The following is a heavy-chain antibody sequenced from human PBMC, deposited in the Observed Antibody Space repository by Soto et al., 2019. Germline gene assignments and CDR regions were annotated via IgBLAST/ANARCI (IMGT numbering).Heavy chain of an antibody. Sequence: EVQLVESGGGLVQPGGSLRLSCAASGFTFSSYWMSWVRQAPGKGLEWVANIKQDGSEKYYVDSVKGRFTIYRDNDKNSLYLQMNSLRAEDTAVYYCERNLVVPAARLSYYYYYMDVWGKGTTVTVSS. CDR1: GFTFSSYW. CDR2: IKQDGSEK. V-gene: IGHV3-7*01. D-gene: IGHD2-2*01. CDR3: ERNLVVPAARLSYYYYYMDV. J-gene: IGHJ6*03.